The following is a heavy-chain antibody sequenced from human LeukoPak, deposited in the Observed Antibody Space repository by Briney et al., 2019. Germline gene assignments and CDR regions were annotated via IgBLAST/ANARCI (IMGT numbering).Heavy chain of an antibody. D-gene: IGHD3-16*01. CDR3: AKGKVNHDGAFD. Sequence: GGSLRLSCAASGFTFSSYAMSWVRQAPGKGLEWVSSISASGSRTYYADSVKGRFTISRDNSKKMIYLQMNSLRVEDTAVYYCAKGKVNHDGAFDMGPRDNGHRL. CDR1: GFTFSSYA. V-gene: IGHV3-23*01. CDR2: ISASGSRT. J-gene: IGHJ3*02.